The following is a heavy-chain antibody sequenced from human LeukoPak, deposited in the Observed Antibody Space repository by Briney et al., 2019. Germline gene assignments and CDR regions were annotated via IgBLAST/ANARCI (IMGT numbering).Heavy chain of an antibody. Sequence: GGSLRLSCAASGFTFSSYWMHWVRQAPGKGLEYVSAISSNGGSTYYADSVKGRFTISRDNSKNTLYLQMSSLRAEDTAVYYCVRVGQPQLVLYYFDYWGQGTLVTVSS. J-gene: IGHJ4*02. V-gene: IGHV3-64D*09. CDR2: ISSNGGST. CDR3: VRVGQPQLVLYYFDY. CDR1: GFTFSSYW. D-gene: IGHD6-13*01.